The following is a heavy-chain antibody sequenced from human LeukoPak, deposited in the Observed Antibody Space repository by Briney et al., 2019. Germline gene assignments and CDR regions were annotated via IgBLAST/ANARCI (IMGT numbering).Heavy chain of an antibody. CDR1: GFPFSVSW. J-gene: IGHJ4*02. Sequence: GGSLRFSCAASGFPFSVSWMHWFRQVPGKGLMWVSRITTDETTTYADSVRGRFSISRDDAKNTAYLQMNSLRAEDTAVYYCARQIAYYYDSSGYYTTDYWGQGTLVTVSS. CDR3: ARQIAYYYDSSGYYTTDY. V-gene: IGHV3-74*01. D-gene: IGHD3-22*01. CDR2: ITTDETT.